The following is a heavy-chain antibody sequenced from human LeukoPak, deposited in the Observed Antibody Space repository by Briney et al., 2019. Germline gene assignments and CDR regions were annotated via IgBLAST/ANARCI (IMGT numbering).Heavy chain of an antibody. Sequence: ASVKVSCKASGYTFTGYYMHWVRQATGQGLEWMGWMNPNSGNTGYAQKFQGRVTITRNTSISTAYMELSSLRSEDTAVYYCAIQGSALFDYWGQGTLVTVSS. J-gene: IGHJ4*02. CDR3: AIQGSALFDY. CDR2: MNPNSGNT. CDR1: GYTFTGYY. V-gene: IGHV1-8*03.